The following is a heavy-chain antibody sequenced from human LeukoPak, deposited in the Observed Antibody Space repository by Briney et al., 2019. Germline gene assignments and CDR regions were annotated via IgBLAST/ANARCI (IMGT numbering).Heavy chain of an antibody. Sequence: PGGSLRLSCAASGFTFSSYEMNWVRQAPGKGLEWASSISSSGNTIYYADSVKGRFTVSRDSAKNSVYLQMNSLRAEDTAVYYCGSGVIFYDSSGRNYWGQGTLVTVSS. V-gene: IGHV3-48*03. J-gene: IGHJ4*02. CDR3: GSGVIFYDSSGRNY. D-gene: IGHD3-22*01. CDR2: ISSSGNTI. CDR1: GFTFSSYE.